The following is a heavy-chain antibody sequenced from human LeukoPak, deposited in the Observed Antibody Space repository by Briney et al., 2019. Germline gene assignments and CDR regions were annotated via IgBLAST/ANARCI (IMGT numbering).Heavy chain of an antibody. J-gene: IGHJ4*02. V-gene: IGHV4-38-2*01. Sequence: SETLSLTCAVSDYSISSGHYWGWIRQPPGKGLEWIGSIYHSGGTYYNPSLKSRVTISVDTSKNQFSLKMKSVTAADTAVYYCAGFTPAVDYCSQGTLVTVSS. CDR2: IYHSGGT. CDR3: AGFTPAVDY. D-gene: IGHD3-10*01. CDR1: DYSISSGHY.